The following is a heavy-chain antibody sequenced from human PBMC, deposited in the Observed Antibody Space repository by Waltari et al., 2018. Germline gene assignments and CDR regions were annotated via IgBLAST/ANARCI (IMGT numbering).Heavy chain of an antibody. CDR1: GFTFSSYA. Sequence: EVQLLESGGGLVQPGGSRRLSCAAAGFTFSSYAMSWVRQAPGKGLEWVSVIRGSGGSTYSADSVTCRFPISRANSKNTLYLQMNSLRAEDTAVYYCAKAPILGYSSSQPGAFGIWGQGTMVTVSS. J-gene: IGHJ3*02. V-gene: IGHV3-23*01. CDR2: IRGSGGST. D-gene: IGHD6-13*01. CDR3: AKAPILGYSSSQPGAFGI.